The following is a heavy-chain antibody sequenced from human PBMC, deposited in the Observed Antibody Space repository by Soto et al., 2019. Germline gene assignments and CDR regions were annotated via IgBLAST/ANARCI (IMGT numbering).Heavy chain of an antibody. V-gene: IGHV3-30*04. CDR3: VRSRSGAVPDSFPY. CDR1: GFMFSRYA. J-gene: IGHJ4*02. D-gene: IGHD3-10*01. Sequence: QVQLVESGGGVGPPGRSLRLSCAASGFMFSRYAMHWVRQAPGKGLEWVAVISKDGSVIYYADSVKGRFTISRDKSKNMVYLQLNKLRDEDTAVFYCVRSRSGAVPDSFPYWGQGTLVTVAS. CDR2: ISKDGSVI.